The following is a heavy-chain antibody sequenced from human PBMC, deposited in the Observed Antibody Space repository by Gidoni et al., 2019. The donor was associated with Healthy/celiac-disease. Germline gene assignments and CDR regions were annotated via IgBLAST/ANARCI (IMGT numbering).Heavy chain of an antibody. D-gene: IGHD1-26*01. CDR3: ARETFRSYSPFGAFDI. J-gene: IGHJ3*02. V-gene: IGHV1-69*01. CDR1: GGTFSSYA. CDR2: IIPIFGTA. Sequence: QVQLVQAGAEVKKPGYSVKVSCKASGGTFSSYAISWVRQAPGQGLEWMGGIIPIFGTANYAQKFQGRVTMTADESTSTAYMELSSLISEDTAVYYCARETFRSYSPFGAFDIWGQVTMVTVSS.